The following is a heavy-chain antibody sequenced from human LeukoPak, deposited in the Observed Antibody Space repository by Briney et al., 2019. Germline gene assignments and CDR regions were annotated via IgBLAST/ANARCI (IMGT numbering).Heavy chain of an antibody. J-gene: IGHJ6*04. CDR1: GFTFSAYD. D-gene: IGHD6-6*01. CDR2: ISRDSAFV. V-gene: IGHV3-21*01. Sequence: AGGSLRLSCAASGFTFSAYDMNWVRQAAGKGLEWVSYISRDSAFVYYADSVKGRLTISRDNAKNSLYLQMESLRGEDTAVYYCARDDASTARASGMDVWGIGTTVTVS. CDR3: ARDDASTARASGMDV.